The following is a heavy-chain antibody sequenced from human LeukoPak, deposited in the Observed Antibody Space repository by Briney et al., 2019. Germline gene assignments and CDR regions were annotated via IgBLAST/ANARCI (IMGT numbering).Heavy chain of an antibody. CDR1: GGSISSGDYY. V-gene: IGHV4-30-4*01. CDR2: IYYSGST. D-gene: IGHD1-20*01. Sequence: SETLSLTCTVSGGSISSGDYYWSWIRQPPGKGLEWLGYIYYSGSTYYNPSLKSRVTISVDTSKNQFSLKLSSVTAADTAVYYCARGTITGLEPLDYWGQGTLVTVSS. J-gene: IGHJ4*02. CDR3: ARGTITGLEPLDY.